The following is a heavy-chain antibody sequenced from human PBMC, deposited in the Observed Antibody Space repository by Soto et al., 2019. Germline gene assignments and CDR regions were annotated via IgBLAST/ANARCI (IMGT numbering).Heavy chain of an antibody. CDR3: ALGSRYSYGYYASDI. V-gene: IGHV1-8*01. Sequence: GAAVKVSCKASGYTFTSYDINWVRQATGQGLEWMGWMNPNSGNTGYAQKFQGRVTMTRNTSISTAYMELSSLRSEDTAVYYCALGSRYSYGYYASDIWGQGTMATVSS. CDR1: GYTFTSYD. D-gene: IGHD5-18*01. J-gene: IGHJ3*02. CDR2: MNPNSGNT.